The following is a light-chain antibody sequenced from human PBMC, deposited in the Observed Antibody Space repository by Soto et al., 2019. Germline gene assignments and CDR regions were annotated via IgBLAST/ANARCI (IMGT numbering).Light chain of an antibody. CDR2: EVS. Sequence: QSFLTPPASVSGSPGQSITISCTGTSSDVGGYNYVSWYQQHPGKAPKLMIYEVSNRPSGVSNRFSGSKSGNTASLTISGLQAEDEADYYCSSYTSSSPYVFGTGTKVTVL. CDR3: SSYTSSSPYV. J-gene: IGLJ1*01. CDR1: SSDVGGYNY. V-gene: IGLV2-14*01.